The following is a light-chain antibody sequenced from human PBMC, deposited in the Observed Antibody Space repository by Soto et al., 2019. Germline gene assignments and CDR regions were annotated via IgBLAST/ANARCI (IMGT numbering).Light chain of an antibody. V-gene: IGKV3-15*01. CDR2: EAS. CDR1: QSVRSN. J-gene: IGKJ1*01. CDR3: QQHNVWPAT. Sequence: EIVMTQSPATLSVSPGERFTLSCRASQSVRSNLAWYQQKPGQAPRLLIYEASTRATGVPARFSGSGTGTEFTLTISSLQSEDFAVYYCQQHNVWPATFGEGTKVAIK.